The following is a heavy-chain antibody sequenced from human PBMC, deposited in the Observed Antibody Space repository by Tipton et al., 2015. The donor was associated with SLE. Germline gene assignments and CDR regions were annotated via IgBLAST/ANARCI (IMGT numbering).Heavy chain of an antibody. CDR3: ARVGDYYNSGSRVFDH. CDR1: GDSITRSSFY. V-gene: IGHV4-39*07. D-gene: IGHD3-10*01. J-gene: IGHJ4*02. Sequence: TLSLTCTVSGDSITRSSFYWGWIRQPPGKGLEWIGSIYYSGTARYENPSLKSRVTISIDTSNNQFSLRLTSVTAADTAVYFCARVGDYYNSGSRVFDHWGQGILVTVSS. CDR2: IYYSGTAR.